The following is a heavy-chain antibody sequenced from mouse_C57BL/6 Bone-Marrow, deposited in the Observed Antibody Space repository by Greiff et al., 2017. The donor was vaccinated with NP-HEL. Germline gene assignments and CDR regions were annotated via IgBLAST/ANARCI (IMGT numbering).Heavy chain of an antibody. CDR2: ISSGSSTI. V-gene: IGHV5-17*01. J-gene: IGHJ1*03. D-gene: IGHD1-1*01. CDR3: ARRTDYYGSSYPWYFDV. CDR1: GFTFSDYG. Sequence: DVMLVESGGGLVKPGGSLKLSCAASGFTFSDYGMHWVRQAPEKGLEWVAYISSGSSTIYYADTVKGRFTISRDNAKNTLFLQMTSLRSEDTAMYYCARRTDYYGSSYPWYFDVWGTGTTVTVSS.